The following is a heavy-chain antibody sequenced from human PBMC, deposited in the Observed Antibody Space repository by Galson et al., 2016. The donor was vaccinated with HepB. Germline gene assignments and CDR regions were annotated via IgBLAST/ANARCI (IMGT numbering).Heavy chain of an antibody. CDR1: GFTFSNYA. J-gene: IGHJ4*02. Sequence: SLRLSCAASGFTFSNYAMSWVRQAPGKGLEWVSGICGSGTCTYFADSVKGRFTISRDNSKNTLYLQMNSLRAEDTAVYYCAKEDPSNVWGRYRYLNYFDYWGQGTLVTVSS. CDR3: AKEDPSNVWGRYRYLNYFDY. V-gene: IGHV3-23*01. D-gene: IGHD3-16*02. CDR2: ICGSGTCT.